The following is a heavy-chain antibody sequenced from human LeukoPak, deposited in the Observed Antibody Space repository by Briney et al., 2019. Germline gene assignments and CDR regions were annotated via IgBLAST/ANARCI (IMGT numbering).Heavy chain of an antibody. J-gene: IGHJ3*02. CDR1: GGSFSGYY. V-gene: IGHV4-34*01. D-gene: IGHD2-2*01. CDR2: INHSGST. Sequence: SETLSLTCAVYGGSFSGYYWSWIRQPPGKGLEWIGEINHSGSTNYNPSLKSRVTISVDTSKNQFSLKLSSVTAADTAVYYCAGRLGYCSSTSCYFGRFAVDIWGQGTMVTVSS. CDR3: AGRLGYCSSTSCYFGRFAVDI.